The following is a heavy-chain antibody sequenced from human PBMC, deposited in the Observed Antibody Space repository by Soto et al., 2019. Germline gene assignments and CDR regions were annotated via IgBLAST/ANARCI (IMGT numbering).Heavy chain of an antibody. CDR2: INHSGST. CDR3: ARGGSPRYSSSSRFRLYQYDY. J-gene: IGHJ4*02. D-gene: IGHD6-6*01. CDR1: GGSFSGYY. V-gene: IGHV4-34*01. Sequence: TSETLSLTCAVYGGSFSGYYWSWIRQPPGKGLEWIGEINHSGSTNYNPSLKSRVTISVDTSKNQFSLKLSSVTAADTAVYYCARGGSPRYSSSSRFRLYQYDYWGQGTLVTVSS.